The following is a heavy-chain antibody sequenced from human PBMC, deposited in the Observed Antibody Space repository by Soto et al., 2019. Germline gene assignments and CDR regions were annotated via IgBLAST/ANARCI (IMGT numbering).Heavy chain of an antibody. J-gene: IGHJ6*02. V-gene: IGHV1-69*13. CDR1: GGLFSSYA. Sequence: SVKVSCKASGGLFSSYAISWVRQAPGQGLEWMGGIIPVFNTAYYAQKFQGRVTITADESTNTAYMELSSLRPEDTAVYYCARREWSPHDYYYGMDVWGQGTTGTVSS. D-gene: IGHD3-3*01. CDR2: IIPVFNTA. CDR3: ARREWSPHDYYYGMDV.